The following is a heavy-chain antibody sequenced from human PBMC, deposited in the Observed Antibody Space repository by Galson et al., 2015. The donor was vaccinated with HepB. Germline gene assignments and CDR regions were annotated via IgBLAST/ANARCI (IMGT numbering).Heavy chain of an antibody. Sequence: QSGAEVKKPRESLRISCKGSGYSFTSYWISWVRQMPGKGLEWMGRIDPSDSYTNYSPSFQGHVTISADKSISTAYLQWSSLKASDTAMYYCARHSDPLSSWYGSAYFDYWGQGTLVTVSS. CDR2: IDPSDSYT. J-gene: IGHJ4*02. D-gene: IGHD6-13*01. CDR3: ARHSDPLSSWYGSAYFDY. V-gene: IGHV5-10-1*01. CDR1: GYSFTSYW.